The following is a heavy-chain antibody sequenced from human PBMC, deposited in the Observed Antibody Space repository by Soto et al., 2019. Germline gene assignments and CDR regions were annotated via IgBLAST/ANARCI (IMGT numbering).Heavy chain of an antibody. D-gene: IGHD1-1*01. V-gene: IGHV4-59*01. CDR1: GGPISSYY. CDR3: AREKITGLFDY. CDR2: IYYSGST. J-gene: IGHJ4*02. Sequence: PSEALSLTCTVSGGPISSYYWSWIRQPPGKGLEWIGYIYYSGSTNYNPSLKSRVTISVDTSKNQFSLKLSSVTAADTAVYYCAREKITGLFDYWGQGTLVTVS.